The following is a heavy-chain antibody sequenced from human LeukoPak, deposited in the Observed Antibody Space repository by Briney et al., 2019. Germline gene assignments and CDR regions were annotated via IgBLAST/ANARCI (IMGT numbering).Heavy chain of an antibody. D-gene: IGHD3-3*01. J-gene: IGHJ5*02. Sequence: PGGSLRLSCAASGFTFSSYAMHWVRQAPGKGLEWGAVISYDGSNKYYADSVKGRFTISRDNSKNTLYLQMNSLRAEDTAVYYCARARDDFWSGYYQNWFDHWGQGTLVTVSS. CDR3: ARARDDFWSGYYQNWFDH. CDR1: GFTFSSYA. V-gene: IGHV3-30-3*01. CDR2: ISYDGSNK.